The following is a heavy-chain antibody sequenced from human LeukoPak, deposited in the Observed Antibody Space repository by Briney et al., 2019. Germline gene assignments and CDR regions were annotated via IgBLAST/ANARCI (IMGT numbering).Heavy chain of an antibody. CDR3: ARDLPQDGYYYYYMDV. V-gene: IGHV1-2*02. D-gene: IGHD2-15*01. CDR1: GYRFTDYD. J-gene: IGHJ6*03. Sequence: AASVKVSCKASGYRFTDYDTHWVRQAPGQGLEWMGWVNPNSGDTYYAQKFQGRVTMTRDTSISTAYMELSRLRSDDTAVYYCARDLPQDGYYYYYMDVWGKGTTVTVSS. CDR2: VNPNSGDT.